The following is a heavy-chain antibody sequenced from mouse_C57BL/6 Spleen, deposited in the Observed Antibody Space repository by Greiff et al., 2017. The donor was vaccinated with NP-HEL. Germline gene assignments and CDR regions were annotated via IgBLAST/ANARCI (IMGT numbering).Heavy chain of an antibody. D-gene: IGHD2-1*01. J-gene: IGHJ1*03. CDR1: GFTFSSYA. CDR2: ISSGGDYI. CDR3: TRGCGNYVDFDV. Sequence: EVQGVESGEGLVKPGGSLKLSCAASGFTFSSYAMSWVRQTPEKRLEWVAYISSGGDYIYYADTVKGRFTISRDNARNTLYLQMSSLKSEDTAMYYCTRGCGNYVDFDVWGTGTTVTVSS. V-gene: IGHV5-9-1*02.